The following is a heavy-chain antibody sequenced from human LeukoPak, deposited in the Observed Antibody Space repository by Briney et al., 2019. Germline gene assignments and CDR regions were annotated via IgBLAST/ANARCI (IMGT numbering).Heavy chain of an antibody. CDR1: GFTFSSYG. Sequence: PGRSLRLSCTASGFTFSSYGMHWVHQAPGKGLEWVAVISYDGSNKYYADSVKGRFTISRDNSKNTLYLQMNSLRAEDTAVYYCAKDSGFARVIPHDAFDIWGQGTMVTVSS. D-gene: IGHD3-22*01. J-gene: IGHJ3*02. CDR2: ISYDGSNK. CDR3: AKDSGFARVIPHDAFDI. V-gene: IGHV3-30*18.